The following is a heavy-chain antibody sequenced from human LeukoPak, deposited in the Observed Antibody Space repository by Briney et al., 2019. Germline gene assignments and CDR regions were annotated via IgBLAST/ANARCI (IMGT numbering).Heavy chain of an antibody. CDR1: GFTFSSYW. D-gene: IGHD3-10*02. V-gene: IGHV3-7*01. Sequence: GGSLRLSCAASGFTFSSYWMTWVRQAPGKGLEGVANIKQDGSEKYYVDSVKGRFTISRDNAKNSLYLQMNSLRAEDTAVYYCAELGITMIGGVWGKGTTVTISS. CDR3: AELGITMIGGV. CDR2: IKQDGSEK. J-gene: IGHJ6*04.